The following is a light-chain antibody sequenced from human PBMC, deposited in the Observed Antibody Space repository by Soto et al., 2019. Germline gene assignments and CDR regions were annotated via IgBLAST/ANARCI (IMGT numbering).Light chain of an antibody. CDR2: AIS. Sequence: DIQMTQSPSSLSASVGDRVTITSRASQSITNYLNWYQQKPGKAPKLLMYAISTLQSGVPSRFGSSGSGTEFTLTISSLQPDDFATYYCQQSYSTPYTFGQGTKVDIK. J-gene: IGKJ2*01. V-gene: IGKV1-39*01. CDR1: QSITNY. CDR3: QQSYSTPYT.